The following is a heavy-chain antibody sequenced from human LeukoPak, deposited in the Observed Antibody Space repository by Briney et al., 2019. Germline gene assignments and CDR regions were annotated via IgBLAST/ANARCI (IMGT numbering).Heavy chain of an antibody. V-gene: IGHV4-61*01. Sequence: PSETLSLTCTVSGGSISSGSYYWSWIRQPPGKGLEWIGYIYYSGSTNYNPSLKSRVTISVDRSKNQFSLKLSSMTAADTAVYYCARGWGFGWFDPWGQGTLVTVSS. J-gene: IGHJ5*02. D-gene: IGHD3-16*01. CDR2: IYYSGST. CDR1: GGSISSGSYY. CDR3: ARGWGFGWFDP.